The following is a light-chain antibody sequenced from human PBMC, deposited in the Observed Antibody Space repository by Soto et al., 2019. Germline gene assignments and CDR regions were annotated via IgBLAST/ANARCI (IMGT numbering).Light chain of an antibody. Sequence: EIVWTQSPATLSLSPGERATLSCRASQSVSRYLAWYQQKPGQAPRLLIYDASNRATGIPARLSGSGSGTDFTLTISSIEPEDSAVYYCQQRSNWITFGQGTRLEIK. J-gene: IGKJ5*01. CDR3: QQRSNWIT. CDR2: DAS. V-gene: IGKV3-11*01. CDR1: QSVSRY.